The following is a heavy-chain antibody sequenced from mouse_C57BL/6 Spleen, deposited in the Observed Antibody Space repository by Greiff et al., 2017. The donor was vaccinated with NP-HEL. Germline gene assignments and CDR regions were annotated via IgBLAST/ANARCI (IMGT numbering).Heavy chain of an antibody. V-gene: IGHV3-6*01. CDR2: ISYDGSN. J-gene: IGHJ2*01. Sequence: EVKLMESGPGLVKPSQSLSLTCSVTGYSITSGYYWNWIRQFPGNQLEWMGYISYDGSNNYNPSLKNRISITRDTSKNQFFLKLNSVTTEDTATYYCAREQTNYFDYWGQGTTLTVSS. CDR1: GYSITSGYY. CDR3: AREQTNYFDY.